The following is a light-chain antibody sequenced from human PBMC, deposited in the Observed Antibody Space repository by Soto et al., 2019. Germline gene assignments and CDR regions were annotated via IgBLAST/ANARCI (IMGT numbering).Light chain of an antibody. V-gene: IGKV4-1*01. CDR2: WAS. CDR1: SSYKKNL. Sequence: SSYKKNLLAWYQQKPGQPPRLLIYWASTRESGVPDRFSVCGAEADITLTFGVLAAVEVGVYDCHQICSSPWAFGQGTRWIS. J-gene: IGKJ1*01. CDR3: HQICSSPWA.